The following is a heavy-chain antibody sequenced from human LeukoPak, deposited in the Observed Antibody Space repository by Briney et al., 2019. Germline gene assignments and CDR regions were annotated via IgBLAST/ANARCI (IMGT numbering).Heavy chain of an antibody. D-gene: IGHD5-18*01. CDR3: ARGPHRGYSYGYQWSARIDY. J-gene: IGHJ4*02. CDR1: GFTFSSYG. Sequence: GGSLRLSCAASGFTFSSYGMHWVRQAPGKGLEWVAVIWYDGSNKYYADSVKGRFTISRDNSKNTLYLQMNSLRAEDTAVYYCARGPHRGYSYGYQWSARIDYWGQGTLVTVSS. V-gene: IGHV3-33*01. CDR2: IWYDGSNK.